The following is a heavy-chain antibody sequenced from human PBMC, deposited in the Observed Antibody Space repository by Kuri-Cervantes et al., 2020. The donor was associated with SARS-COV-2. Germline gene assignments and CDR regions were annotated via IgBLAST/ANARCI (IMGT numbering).Heavy chain of an antibody. CDR1: GYTFIKYG. J-gene: IGHJ6*04. CDR2: IGASNANT. V-gene: IGHV1-18*01. Sequence: ASVKVSCKASGYTFIKYGFTWVRQAPGQGLEIMGWIGASNANTFYAEKFQGRVTMTTDTSASIAYMELRSLRSDDTAVYYCARVHYDYVWGSYRYRPEQTMDVWGKGTTVTVSS. CDR3: ARVHYDYVWGSYRYRPEQTMDV. D-gene: IGHD3-16*02.